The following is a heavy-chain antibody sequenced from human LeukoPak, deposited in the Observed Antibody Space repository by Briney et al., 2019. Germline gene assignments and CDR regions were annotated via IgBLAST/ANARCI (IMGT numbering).Heavy chain of an antibody. CDR2: TYYGGSI. Sequence: PSDTLSLTCAVSGSSISSSYWWGCLRPPPGKGLEWMGKTYYGGSINYNPSLESRVTMSVDMSRNQFSLKLTSVTAVDTAVYYCARITMGGPCYYYYRFMDVWGKGTTVTVSS. V-gene: IGHV4-28*05. CDR3: ARITMGGPCYYYYRFMDV. CDR1: GSSISSSYW. D-gene: IGHD1-1*01. J-gene: IGHJ6*03.